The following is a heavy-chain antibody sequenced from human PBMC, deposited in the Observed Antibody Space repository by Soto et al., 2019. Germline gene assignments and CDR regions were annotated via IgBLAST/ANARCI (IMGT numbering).Heavy chain of an antibody. J-gene: IGHJ6*03. Sequence: SETLSLTCAVYGGSFSGYYWSWIRQPPGKGLEWIGEINHSGSTNYNPSLKSRVTISVDTSKNQFSLKLSSVTAADTAVYYCARDQVSYYYMDVWGKGTRVTVSS. D-gene: IGHD2-21*01. V-gene: IGHV4-34*01. CDR2: INHSGST. CDR1: GGSFSGYY. CDR3: ARDQVSYYYMDV.